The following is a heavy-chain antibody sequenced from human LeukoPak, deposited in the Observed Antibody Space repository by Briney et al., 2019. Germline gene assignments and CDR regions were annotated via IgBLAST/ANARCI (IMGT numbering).Heavy chain of an antibody. J-gene: IGHJ4*02. D-gene: IGHD6-6*01. CDR2: IHSSGST. Sequence: SETLSLTCTVSGGSISGYYYNWIRQSPGKGLEWIGFIHSSGSTTYNPSLKSRVTISVYMSKNHSSLKLTSVTAADTAVYYCARMYSSSSYFDYWGQGTLVTVSS. CDR3: ARMYSSSSYFDY. V-gene: IGHV4-59*08. CDR1: GGSISGYY.